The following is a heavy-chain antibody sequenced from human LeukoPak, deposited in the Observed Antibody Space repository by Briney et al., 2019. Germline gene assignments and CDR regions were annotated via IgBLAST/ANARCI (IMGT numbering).Heavy chain of an antibody. Sequence: GESLKISCKGSGYTFTTYGISWVRQAPGEGLEWMGWISADNGNTNYPQKFQGRVTMTTDTSMSTAYMELRSLRSDDTAVYYCARDRRDWTDAFDFWGQGTMVTVSS. CDR3: ARDRRDWTDAFDF. CDR2: ISADNGNT. J-gene: IGHJ3*01. D-gene: IGHD3/OR15-3a*01. V-gene: IGHV1-18*01. CDR1: GYTFTTYG.